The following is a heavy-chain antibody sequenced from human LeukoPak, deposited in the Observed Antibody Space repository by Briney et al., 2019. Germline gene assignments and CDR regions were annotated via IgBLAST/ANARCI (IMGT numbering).Heavy chain of an antibody. V-gene: IGHV3-23*01. Sequence: PGGSLRLSCAASGFTFSSYAMSWVRQAPGKGLEWVSAISGSGGSTYYADSVKGRFTISRDNAKNSLYLQMNSLRAEDTAVYYCARDHIAARPNYYYYYYMDVWGKGTTVTVSS. CDR1: GFTFSSYA. CDR2: ISGSGGST. D-gene: IGHD6-6*01. CDR3: ARDHIAARPNYYYYYYMDV. J-gene: IGHJ6*03.